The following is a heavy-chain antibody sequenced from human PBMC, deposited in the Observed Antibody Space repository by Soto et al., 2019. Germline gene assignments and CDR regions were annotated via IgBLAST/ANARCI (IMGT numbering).Heavy chain of an antibody. D-gene: IGHD5-18*01. Sequence: QVQLVQSGAEVKKPGASVKVSCKASGYTFTSYGISWVRQPPGQGLEWMGWISAYNGNTNYAQKLQGRVTMTTDTSTSTAYMELRSLRSDDTAVYYCARRRSVDTAMASYYYYGMDVWGQGTTVTVSS. CDR2: ISAYNGNT. J-gene: IGHJ6*02. CDR1: GYTFTSYG. CDR3: ARRRSVDTAMASYYYYGMDV. V-gene: IGHV1-18*01.